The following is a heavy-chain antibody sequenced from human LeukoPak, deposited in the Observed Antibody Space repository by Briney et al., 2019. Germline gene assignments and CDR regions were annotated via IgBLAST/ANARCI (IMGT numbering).Heavy chain of an antibody. Sequence: SVKVSCKASGGTFSSYAISWVRQAPGQGLEWMGGIIPIFGTANYAQKFQGRVTITADESTSTAYMELSSLRSEDTAVYYCARDLGRGYCSSTSCIYNWFDPWGQGTLVTVSS. CDR1: GGTFSSYA. J-gene: IGHJ5*02. V-gene: IGHV1-69*01. CDR2: IIPIFGTA. D-gene: IGHD2-2*01. CDR3: ARDLGRGYCSSTSCIYNWFDP.